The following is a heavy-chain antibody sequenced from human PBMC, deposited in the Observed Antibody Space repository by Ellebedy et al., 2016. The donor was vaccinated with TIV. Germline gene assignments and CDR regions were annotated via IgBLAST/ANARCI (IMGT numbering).Heavy chain of an antibody. Sequence: GESLKISXAASGFTFSSYAMHWVRQAPGKGLEWVAVISYDGSNKYYADSVKGRFTISRDNSKNTLYLQMNSLRAEDTAVYYCARDGYTAMVYYFDYWGQGTLVTVSS. CDR2: ISYDGSNK. CDR1: GFTFSSYA. J-gene: IGHJ4*02. D-gene: IGHD5-18*01. CDR3: ARDGYTAMVYYFDY. V-gene: IGHV3-30-3*01.